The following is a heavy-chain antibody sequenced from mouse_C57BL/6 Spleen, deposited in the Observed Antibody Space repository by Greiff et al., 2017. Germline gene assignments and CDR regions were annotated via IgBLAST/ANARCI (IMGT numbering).Heavy chain of an antibody. J-gene: IGHJ1*03. CDR2: INPGSGGT. D-gene: IGHD1-1*01. Sequence: VQLQQSGAELVRPWTSVKVSCKASGYAFTNYLIEWVKQRPGQGLEWIGVINPGSGGTNYNEKFKGKATLTADKSSSTAYMQLSSLTSEDSAVYFCASRDYYGTHWYFDVWGTGTTVTVSS. CDR3: ASRDYYGTHWYFDV. CDR1: GYAFTNYL. V-gene: IGHV1-54*01.